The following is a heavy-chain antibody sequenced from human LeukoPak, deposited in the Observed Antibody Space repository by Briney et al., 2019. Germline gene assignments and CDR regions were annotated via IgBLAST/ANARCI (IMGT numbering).Heavy chain of an antibody. CDR2: IYYSGST. V-gene: IGHV4-59*08. J-gene: IGHJ4*02. CDR3: AKHAFGDYYDSGGSPFAV. D-gene: IGHD3-22*01. CDR1: GGSISSYY. Sequence: PSETLSLTCTVSGGSISSYYWSWIRQPPGKGLEWIGYIYYSGSTNYNPSLKSRVTISVDTSKNQFSLKLSSVTAADTAVYYCAKHAFGDYYDSGGSPFAVWGQGTLVTVSS.